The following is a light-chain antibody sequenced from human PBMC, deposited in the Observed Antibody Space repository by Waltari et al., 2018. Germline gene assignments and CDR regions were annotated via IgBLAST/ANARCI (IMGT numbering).Light chain of an antibody. Sequence: QSVLTRPPSVSAAPGQKVTISCSGSTSNVGSNSVSWYQKLPGAAPQLLIYDNDERPSDIPDRFSGSKSGTSATLAITGLQTGDEADYYCGTWDSSLNGFWVFGGGTKVTVL. CDR3: GTWDSSLNGFWV. CDR2: DND. CDR1: TSNVGSNS. J-gene: IGLJ3*02. V-gene: IGLV1-51*01.